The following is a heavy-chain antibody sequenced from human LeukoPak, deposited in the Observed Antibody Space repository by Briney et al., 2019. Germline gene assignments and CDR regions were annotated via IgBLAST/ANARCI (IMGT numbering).Heavy chain of an antibody. CDR1: GGSFSGYY. CDR2: INHSGST. V-gene: IGHV4-34*01. Sequence: LETLSLTCAVYGGSFSGYYWSWIRQPPGKGLEWIGEINHSGSTNYNPSLKSRVTISVDTSKNQFSLKLSSVTAADTAVYYCARRSLVAATRRPFDYWGQGTLVTVSS. CDR3: ARRSLVAATRRPFDY. J-gene: IGHJ4*02. D-gene: IGHD2-15*01.